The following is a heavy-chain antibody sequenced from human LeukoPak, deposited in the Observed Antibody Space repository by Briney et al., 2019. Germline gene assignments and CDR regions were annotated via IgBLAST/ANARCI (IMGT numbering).Heavy chain of an antibody. CDR3: TREPLQPVASYYFDC. CDR1: GGSISSSSYN. Sequence: SETLSLTCTVSGGSISSSSYNWGWIRQPPGKGLDWIGSIYYSGTTYYNPSLKSRVTISVDTSKNQFSLKLSSVTAADTAMYYCTREPLQPVASYYFDCWGQGNMVTVSS. V-gene: IGHV4-39*07. CDR2: IYYSGTT. J-gene: IGHJ4*02. D-gene: IGHD6-19*01.